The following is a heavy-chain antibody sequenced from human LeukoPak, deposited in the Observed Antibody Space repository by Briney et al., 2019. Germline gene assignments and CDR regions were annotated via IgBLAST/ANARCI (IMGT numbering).Heavy chain of an antibody. CDR3: ARGGGWTGARKDFDY. CDR2: FYSTGST. D-gene: IGHD3/OR15-3a*01. Sequence: PSETLSLTCAVYGGSFSGYYWTCIRQPAGKGLEWIGRFYSTGSTNYNPSLKSRVTMSVDTSKNQFSLKLSSVTAADTAVYYCARGGGWTGARKDFDYWGQGTLVTVSS. J-gene: IGHJ4*02. V-gene: IGHV4-59*10. CDR1: GGSFSGYY.